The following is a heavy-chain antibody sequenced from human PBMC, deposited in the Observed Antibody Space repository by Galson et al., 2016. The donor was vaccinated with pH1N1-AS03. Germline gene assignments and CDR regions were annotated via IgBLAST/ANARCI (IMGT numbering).Heavy chain of an antibody. CDR2: IRDDGSDR. V-gene: IGHV3-30*02. Sequence: SLRLSCAASGFIFSNYGIHWVRQAPGKGLEWVAFIRDDGSDRHYAKSVKGRFTISRDYSKNTVDLQMNSLRAEDTAVYYCSAGLGTTDSDSWGQGTLVTVSS. CDR1: GFIFSNYG. J-gene: IGHJ4*02. CDR3: SAGLGTTDSDS. D-gene: IGHD6-19*01.